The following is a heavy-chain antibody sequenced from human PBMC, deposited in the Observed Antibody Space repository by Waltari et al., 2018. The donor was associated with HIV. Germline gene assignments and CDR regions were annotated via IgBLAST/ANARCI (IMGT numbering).Heavy chain of an antibody. Sequence: QVQLQESGPGLVKPSETLSLTCTVPGGSVSSGSYYGSWLRQPPGRGLYGSGYIEYRGSANYNPSLKSRVTISVDTSQNQFSLKLSSVTAAYTAVYYCARGPRSGYTYGWGQGTLVTVSS. D-gene: IGHD5-18*01. V-gene: IGHV4-61*01. J-gene: IGHJ4*02. CDR1: GGSVSSGSYY. CDR3: ARGPRSGYTYG. CDR2: IEYRGSA.